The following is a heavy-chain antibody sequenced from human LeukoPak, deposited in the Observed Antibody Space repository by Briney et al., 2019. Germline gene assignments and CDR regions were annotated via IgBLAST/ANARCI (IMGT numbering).Heavy chain of an antibody. D-gene: IGHD1-7*01. Sequence: ASVTVSCKASGYTFTVYYMHWVRQAPGQGLEWMGWINPNSGGTNYAQKFQGRVTMTRNTSISTAYMELSSLRSEDTAFYYCARGRVGPSRRTGTMVWFDPWGQGTLVTVSS. CDR1: GYTFTVYY. J-gene: IGHJ5*02. CDR2: INPNSGGT. CDR3: ARGRVGPSRRTGTMVWFDP. V-gene: IGHV1-2*02.